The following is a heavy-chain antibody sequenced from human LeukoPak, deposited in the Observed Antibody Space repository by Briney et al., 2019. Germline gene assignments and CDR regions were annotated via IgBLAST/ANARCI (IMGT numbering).Heavy chain of an antibody. D-gene: IGHD4-23*01. Sequence: SETLSLTCTVSGGSISSYYWSWIRRPPGKGLEGIGYIYYSGSTNYNPSLKSRVTISVDTSKNQFSLKLSSVTAADTAVYYCARDQIADYGGNSGDAFDIWGQGTMVTVSS. CDR3: ARDQIADYGGNSGDAFDI. V-gene: IGHV4-59*01. CDR2: IYYSGST. J-gene: IGHJ3*02. CDR1: GGSISSYY.